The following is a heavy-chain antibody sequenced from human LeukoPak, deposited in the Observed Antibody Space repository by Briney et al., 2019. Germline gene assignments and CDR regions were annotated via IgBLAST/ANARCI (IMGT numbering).Heavy chain of an antibody. CDR3: TTHIDYGSHFDY. CDR2: IIPIFGTA. V-gene: IGHV1-69*06. D-gene: IGHD4-17*01. Sequence: SVNVSCKASGGTFSSYAISWVRQAPGQGPEWMGGIIPIFGTANYAQKFQGRVTMTEDTSTDTAYMELSSLRSEDTAVYYCTTHIDYGSHFDYWGQGTLVTVSS. J-gene: IGHJ4*02. CDR1: GGTFSSYA.